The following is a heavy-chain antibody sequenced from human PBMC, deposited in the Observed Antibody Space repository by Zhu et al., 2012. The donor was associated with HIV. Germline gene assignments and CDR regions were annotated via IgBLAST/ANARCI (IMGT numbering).Heavy chain of an antibody. Sequence: QVQLQESGPGLVKPSETLSLTCTASGGSISTSNYYWGWVRQPPGKGLEWIGTRYYSGSTYYTPSLESRVTISIDTSRNQFSLSLYSVTAADTAIYYCARARGDFIVVGPPXSWGQGTLVTVSS. CDR3: ARARGDFIVVGPPXS. CDR2: RYYSGST. CDR1: GGSISTSNYY. V-gene: IGHV4-39*07. J-gene: IGHJ4*02. D-gene: IGHD3-22*01.